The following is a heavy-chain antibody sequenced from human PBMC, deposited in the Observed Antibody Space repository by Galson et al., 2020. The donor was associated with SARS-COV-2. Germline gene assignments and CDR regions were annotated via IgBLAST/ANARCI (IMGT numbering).Heavy chain of an antibody. D-gene: IGHD3-22*01. J-gene: IGHJ3*02. CDR1: GGSISSYY. Sequence: ETSETLSLTCTVSGGSISSYYWSWIRQPPGKGLEWNGYIYYSGSTNYNPSLKSRVTISVDTSKNQFSLKLSSVTAADTAVYYCARRGYYYDSSGPGRNDAFDIWGQGTMVTVSS. CDR3: ARRGYYYDSSGPGRNDAFDI. CDR2: IYYSGST. V-gene: IGHV4-59*08.